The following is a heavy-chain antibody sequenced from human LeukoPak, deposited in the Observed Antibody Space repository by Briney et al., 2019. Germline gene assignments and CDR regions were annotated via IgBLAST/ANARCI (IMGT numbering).Heavy chain of an antibody. CDR1: GFTFSSYS. CDR2: ISSSSSYI. Sequence: GGSLRLSCAASGFTFSSYSMNWVRQAPGKGLEWVSSISSSSSYIYYADSVKGRFTISRDNAKNSLYLQMNSLRAEDTAVYYCARDTAMLAIDKFDYWGQGTLVTVSS. J-gene: IGHJ4*02. CDR3: ARDTAMLAIDKFDY. V-gene: IGHV3-21*01. D-gene: IGHD5-18*01.